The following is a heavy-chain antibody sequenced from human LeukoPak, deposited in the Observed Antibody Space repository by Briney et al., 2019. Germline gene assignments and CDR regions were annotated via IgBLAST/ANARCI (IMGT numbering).Heavy chain of an antibody. Sequence: SGGSLRLSCAASGFTFDDYAMHWVRQAPGKGLEWVSGITWNSDNIEYADSVKGRSTISRDNAKNSLYLQMNSLRAEDMALYYCAKGGGGRLIYYYYMDVWGKGTTVTVSS. CDR2: ITWNSDNI. J-gene: IGHJ6*03. D-gene: IGHD3-16*01. CDR3: AKGGGGRLIYYYYMDV. V-gene: IGHV3-9*03. CDR1: GFTFDDYA.